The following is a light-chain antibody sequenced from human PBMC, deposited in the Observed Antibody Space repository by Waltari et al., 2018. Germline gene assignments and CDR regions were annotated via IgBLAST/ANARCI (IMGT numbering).Light chain of an antibody. CDR1: QAVTSSY. CDR2: GAS. V-gene: IGKV3-20*01. J-gene: IGKJ2*01. CDR3: QQHGDPPLYT. Sequence: EIVLTQSPATLSLSPGERATLSCRASQAVTSSYLAWYQQKPGQAPRVVIYGASNRAAGVSDRFIGSGSGTDFTLTISRVEPEDFAIYYCQQHGDPPLYTFGQGTKLEI.